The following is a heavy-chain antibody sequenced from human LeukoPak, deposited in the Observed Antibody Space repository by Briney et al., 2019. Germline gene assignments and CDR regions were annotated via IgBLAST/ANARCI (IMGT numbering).Heavy chain of an antibody. CDR3: ARGIRSGSYYGLWFFDY. CDR1: GYTFTSYY. Sequence: ASVNVSFKASGYTFTSYYMHWVRQAPGQGLEWMGIINPSGGSTSYAQKFQGRVTMTRDMSTSTVYMELSSLRSEDTAVYYCARGIRSGSYYGLWFFDYWGQGTLVTVSS. CDR2: INPSGGST. D-gene: IGHD1-26*01. J-gene: IGHJ4*02. V-gene: IGHV1-46*01.